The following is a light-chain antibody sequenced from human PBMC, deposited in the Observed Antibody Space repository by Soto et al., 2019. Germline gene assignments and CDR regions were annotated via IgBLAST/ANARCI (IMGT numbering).Light chain of an antibody. J-gene: IGKJ1*01. CDR1: QSVSSNH. CDR3: QQYSSSRT. V-gene: IGKV3-20*01. Sequence: DIVLTQSPGTLSLSPGERATLSGRASQSVSSNHLAWYQQKPGQAPRLLIYGGSSRATGIPVRFSGSGSETDFTLTITRLEPEDFAVYYCQQYSSSRTFGQGTKVEIK. CDR2: GGS.